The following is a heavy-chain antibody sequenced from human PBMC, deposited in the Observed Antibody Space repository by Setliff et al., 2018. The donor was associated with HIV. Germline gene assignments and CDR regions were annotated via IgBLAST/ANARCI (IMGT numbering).Heavy chain of an antibody. CDR3: YGYYDRTGYPYFDY. CDR2: ISSGSTYI. D-gene: IGHD3-22*01. Sequence: LRLSCAASGLTFSTYTMNRVRQAPGKGLEWVSSISSGSTYIYYADSLKGRFTISRDNAKNSLYLQMHSLRVEDTAVYYCYGYYDRTGYPYFDYWGRGTLVTVSS. V-gene: IGHV3-21*01. CDR1: GLTFSTYT. J-gene: IGHJ4*02.